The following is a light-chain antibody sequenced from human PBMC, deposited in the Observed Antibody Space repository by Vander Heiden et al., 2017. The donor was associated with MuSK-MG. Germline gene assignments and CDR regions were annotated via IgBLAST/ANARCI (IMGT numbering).Light chain of an antibody. Sequence: QSALTQPASVSGSPGQSITTSCTGTNSDVGGYDYVSWYQQHPGKAPNLMIYDVRDRPSGVSHRFSGSKSGNTASLTISGLQAEDEADYYCNSYTSVKTVVFGGGTKLTVL. CDR3: NSYTSVKTVV. V-gene: IGLV2-14*03. CDR1: NSDVGGYDY. J-gene: IGLJ3*02. CDR2: DVR.